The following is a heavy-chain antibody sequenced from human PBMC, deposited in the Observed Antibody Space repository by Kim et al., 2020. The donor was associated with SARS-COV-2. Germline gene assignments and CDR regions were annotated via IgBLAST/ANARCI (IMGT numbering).Heavy chain of an antibody. J-gene: IGHJ3*02. V-gene: IGHV3-48*01. CDR2: IGSSGTTI. CDR1: GFTFSTYS. CDR3: ARGGRGTDILLDAFDI. D-gene: IGHD2-21*02. Sequence: GGSLRLSCAASGFTFSTYSMNWVRQAPGKGLEWISYIGSSGTTIYYSDSLKGRFTISRDNAKNSLSLQMNSLRGEDTAVYYCARGGRGTDILLDAFDIWGQVTMVTVSS.